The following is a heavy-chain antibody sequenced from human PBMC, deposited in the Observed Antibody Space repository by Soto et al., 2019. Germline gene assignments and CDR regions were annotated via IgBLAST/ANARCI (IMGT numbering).Heavy chain of an antibody. V-gene: IGHV3-23*01. CDR1: GFTFSSFA. Sequence: GGSLRLSCAASGFTFSSFALSWVRQAPGKGLEWVSAISGSGDDADYADSVKGRFTISRDNSKNTLYLQMNSLRAEDTAVYYCAGPGYSSQDYWGQGALVTVSS. J-gene: IGHJ4*02. D-gene: IGHD5-18*01. CDR3: AGPGYSSQDY. CDR2: ISGSGDDA.